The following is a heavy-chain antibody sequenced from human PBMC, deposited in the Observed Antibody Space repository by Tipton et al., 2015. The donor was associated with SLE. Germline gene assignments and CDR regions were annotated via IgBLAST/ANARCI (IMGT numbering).Heavy chain of an antibody. CDR3: VKESATVRPY. J-gene: IGHJ4*02. CDR2: ISSNGGST. Sequence: SLRLSCAASGFTFSSYAMHWVRQAPGKGLEYVSAISSNGGSTYYADSVKGRFTISRDNSKNTLYLQMSSLRAEDTAVYYCVKESATVRPYWGQGTLVTVSS. CDR1: GFTFSSYA. V-gene: IGHV3-64D*09. D-gene: IGHD4-17*01.